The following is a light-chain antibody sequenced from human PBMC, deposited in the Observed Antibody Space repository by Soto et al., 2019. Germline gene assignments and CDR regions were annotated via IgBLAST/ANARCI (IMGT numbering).Light chain of an antibody. J-gene: IGKJ4*01. CDR2: DAS. CDR1: QSVSSY. V-gene: IGKV3-11*01. Sequence: ELVLTQSPATLSLSPGERATLSCRASQSVSSYLAWYQQKPGQAPRLLIYDASNRATGIPARFSVSVSGTDLTITISSLEPEDCEVYYGQQRSNWPLTFGGGTKVDIK. CDR3: QQRSNWPLT.